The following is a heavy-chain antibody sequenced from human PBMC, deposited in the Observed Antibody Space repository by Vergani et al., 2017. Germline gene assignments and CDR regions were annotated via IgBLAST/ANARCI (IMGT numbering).Heavy chain of an antibody. CDR3: AREGRNYYXSGSHTPPGFPFDP. Sequence: QVQLVQSGAEVKKPGSSVKVSCKASGGTFSSYTISWVRQAPGQGLEWMGRIIPILGIANYAQKFQGRVTITADKSTSTAYMELSSLRSEDTAVYYCAREGRNYYXSGSHTPPGFPFDPWGQGTLVTVSS. V-gene: IGHV1-69*08. J-gene: IGHJ5*02. CDR2: IIPILGIA. D-gene: IGHD3-10*01. CDR1: GGTFSSYT.